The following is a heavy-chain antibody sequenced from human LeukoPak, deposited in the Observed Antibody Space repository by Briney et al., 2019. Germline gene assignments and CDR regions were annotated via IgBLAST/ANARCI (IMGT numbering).Heavy chain of an antibody. CDR1: GGSISSYY. J-gene: IGHJ4*02. CDR2: IYYSGST. D-gene: IGHD5-18*01. CDR3: ARVDTAILPYFDY. V-gene: IGHV4-59*01. Sequence: SETLSLTCTVSGGSISSYYWSWLRQPPGKGLEWIGYIYYSGSTNYNPSLTSRVTISVDTSKNQFSLKLSSVTAADTAVYYCARVDTAILPYFDYWGQGTLVTVSS.